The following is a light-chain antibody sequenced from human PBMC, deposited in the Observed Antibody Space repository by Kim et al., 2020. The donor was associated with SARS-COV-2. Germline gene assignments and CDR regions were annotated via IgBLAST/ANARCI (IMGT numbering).Light chain of an antibody. CDR3: QQYGSSPPFT. CDR1: QTVSSSY. Sequence: SPGERATLSCRASQTVSSSYLAWYQEKPGQAPRLLIYAASTRATGIPDRFSGSGSGTDFTLTISRLEPEDFAVYYCQQYGSSPPFTFGPGTKVDI. CDR2: AAS. V-gene: IGKV3-20*01. J-gene: IGKJ3*01.